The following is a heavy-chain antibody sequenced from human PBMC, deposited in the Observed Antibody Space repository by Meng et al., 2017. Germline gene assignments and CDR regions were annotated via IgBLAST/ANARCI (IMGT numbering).Heavy chain of an antibody. V-gene: IGHV1-3*04. CDR2: INTGNGDT. Sequence: ASVKVSCKASGYTVTSYTMQWVRQAPGQRLEWMGWINTGNGDTEYSQNFQGRVTITRDTSASTAYMELNSLRSEDTAMSYCARDFPASCSGGSCFYYSDNWGQGTLVTVSS. CDR3: ARDFPASCSGGSCFYYSDN. CDR1: GYTVTSYT. D-gene: IGHD2-15*01. J-gene: IGHJ4*02.